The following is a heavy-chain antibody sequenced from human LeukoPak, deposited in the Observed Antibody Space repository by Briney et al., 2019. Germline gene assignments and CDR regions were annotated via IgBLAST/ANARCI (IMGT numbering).Heavy chain of an antibody. J-gene: IGHJ4*02. V-gene: IGHV4-39*07. CDR2: IYYSGST. Sequence: PSETLSLTCTVSGGSISSSSYYWGWIRQPPGKGLEWIGSIYYSGSTYYNPSLKSRVTISVDTSKNQFSLKLSSVTAADTAVYYCARGRREGQQLVFDYWGQGTLVTVSS. D-gene: IGHD6-13*01. CDR3: ARGRREGQQLVFDY. CDR1: GGSISSSSYY.